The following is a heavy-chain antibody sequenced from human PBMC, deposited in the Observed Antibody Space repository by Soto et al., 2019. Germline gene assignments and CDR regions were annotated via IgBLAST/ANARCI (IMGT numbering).Heavy chain of an antibody. CDR3: ARDPGSYGYFYFDY. CDR2: IYYSGST. D-gene: IGHD5-18*01. Sequence: PSETLSLTCTVSGGSISSGGYYWSWIRQHPGKGLEWIGYIYYSGSTYYNPSLKSRVTISVDTSKNQFSLKLSSVTAADTAVYYCARDPGSYGYFYFDYWGQGTLVTVSS. J-gene: IGHJ4*02. V-gene: IGHV4-31*03. CDR1: GGSISSGGYY.